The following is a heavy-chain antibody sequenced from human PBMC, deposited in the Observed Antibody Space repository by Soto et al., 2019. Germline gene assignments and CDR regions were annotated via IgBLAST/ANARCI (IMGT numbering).Heavy chain of an antibody. V-gene: IGHV4-34*01. Sequence: NPSETLSLSCAVYGGSFSGYYWRWIRQPPGKGLEWMGEINHGGSTNYYASLKSRVTISVDTSKNQFSMKLSSVTAADTAVYYCARGFYYDSSAYYYVRRDNPEFDYWAQGTLVTVSS. CDR1: GGSFSGYY. CDR2: INHGGST. D-gene: IGHD3-22*01. CDR3: ARGFYYDSSAYYYVRRDNPEFDY. J-gene: IGHJ4*02.